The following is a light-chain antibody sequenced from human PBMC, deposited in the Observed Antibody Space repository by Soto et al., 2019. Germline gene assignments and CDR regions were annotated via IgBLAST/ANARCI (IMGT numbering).Light chain of an antibody. CDR3: QQYDSTPPT. Sequence: EIVLTQSPGTLSLSPGDRATLSCRASQSVNSNYLAWYQRKPGQAPRLLIYGASNRATDIPYRFSASGSATDFTLTTTRLEAEDFAVYYCQQYDSTPPTFGQGTKVEVK. CDR2: GAS. CDR1: QSVNSNY. J-gene: IGKJ1*01. V-gene: IGKV3-20*01.